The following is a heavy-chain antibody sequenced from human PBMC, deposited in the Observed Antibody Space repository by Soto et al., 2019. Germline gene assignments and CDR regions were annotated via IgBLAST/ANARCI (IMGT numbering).Heavy chain of an antibody. CDR3: ARDSTGTRRERVDYYYGMDV. CDR1: GFTFSSYS. D-gene: IGHD1-7*01. J-gene: IGHJ6*02. CDR2: ISSSSSYI. V-gene: IGHV3-21*01. Sequence: SGGSLRLSCAASGFTFSSYSMNWVRQAPGKGLEWVSSISSSSSYIYYADSVKGRFTISRDNAKNSLYLQMNSLRAEDTAVYYCARDSTGTRRERVDYYYGMDVWGQGTTVTVSS.